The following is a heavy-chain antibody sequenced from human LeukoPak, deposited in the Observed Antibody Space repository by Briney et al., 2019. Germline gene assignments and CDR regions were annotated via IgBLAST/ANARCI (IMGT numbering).Heavy chain of an antibody. CDR3: ARDHGEKVLRYWDV. CDR1: GYTFTSYY. Sequence: PRASVKVSCKASGYTFTSYYMHWVRQAPGQGLEWMGWISAYNGNTNYAQKLQGRVTMTTDTSTSTAYMELRSLRSDDTAVYYCARDHGEKVLRYWDVWGKGTTVTISS. J-gene: IGHJ6*04. CDR2: ISAYNGNT. D-gene: IGHD3-9*01. V-gene: IGHV1-18*04.